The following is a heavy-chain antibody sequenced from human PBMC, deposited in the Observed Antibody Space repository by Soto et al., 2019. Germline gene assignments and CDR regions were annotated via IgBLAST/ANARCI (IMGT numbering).Heavy chain of an antibody. D-gene: IGHD3-3*01. Sequence: LRLSCAASGFTFSSYAMGWVRQAPGKGLEWVSAISESGGTTYYADSVKGRFTISRDNSKNTLYLQMNSLRPEDTAVYYCAKVPGFDYYGRDVWGQGTTVTVSS. CDR1: GFTFSSYA. CDR2: ISESGGTT. J-gene: IGHJ6*02. CDR3: AKVPGFDYYGRDV. V-gene: IGHV3-23*01.